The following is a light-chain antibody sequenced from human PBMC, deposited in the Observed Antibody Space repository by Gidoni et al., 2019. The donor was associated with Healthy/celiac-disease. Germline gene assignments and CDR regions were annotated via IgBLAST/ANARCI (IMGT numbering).Light chain of an antibody. CDR1: KSVSSN. V-gene: IGKV3-15*01. CDR3: QQYNNWPPVFT. Sequence: EIVMTQSPATLSVSPGERANLSCRATKSVSSNLAWYQQKPGQAPRLLIYGASTMATGIPARFIGSGSGTEFTLTISSLQSEDFAVYYCQQYNNWPPVFTFXPXTKVEIK. J-gene: IGKJ3*01. CDR2: GAS.